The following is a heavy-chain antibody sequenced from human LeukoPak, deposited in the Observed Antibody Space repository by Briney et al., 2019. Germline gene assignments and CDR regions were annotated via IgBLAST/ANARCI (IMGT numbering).Heavy chain of an antibody. V-gene: IGHV3-23*01. J-gene: IGHJ6*03. CDR1: GFTVSSNY. CDR3: ARDWGVYDFWSGYQNYYMDV. CDR2: ISGSGGST. Sequence: GGSLRLSCAASGFTVSSNYMSWVRQAPGKGLEWVSAISGSGGSTYYADSVKGRFTISRDNSKNTLYLQMNSLRAEDTAVYYCARDWGVYDFWSGYQNYYMDVWGKGTTVTVSS. D-gene: IGHD3-3*01.